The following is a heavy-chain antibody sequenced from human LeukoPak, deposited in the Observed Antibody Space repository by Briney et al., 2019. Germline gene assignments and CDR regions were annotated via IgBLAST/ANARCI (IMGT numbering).Heavy chain of an antibody. CDR1: GYTFTSYY. Sequence: ASVKVSCKASGYTFTSYYMHWVRQAPGQGLEWMGIINPSGGSTSYAQKFQGRGTMTRDTSTSPVYIELSSPSSEDTAVYYCARELVDCSGGSCYRDAFDIWGQGTMVTVSS. CDR3: ARELVDCSGGSCYRDAFDI. V-gene: IGHV1-46*01. J-gene: IGHJ3*02. D-gene: IGHD2-15*01. CDR2: INPSGGST.